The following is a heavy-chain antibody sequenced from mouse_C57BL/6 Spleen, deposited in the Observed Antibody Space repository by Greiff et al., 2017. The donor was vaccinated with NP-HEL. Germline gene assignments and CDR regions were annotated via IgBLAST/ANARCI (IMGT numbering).Heavy chain of an antibody. CDR3: ARPYDGQRAMDY. V-gene: IGHV5-17*01. CDR1: GFTFSDYG. CDR2: ISSGSSTI. Sequence: EVMLVESGGGLVKPGGSLKLSCAASGFTFSDYGMHWVRQAPEKGLEWVAYISSGSSTIYYADTVKGRFTISRDNAKNTLFLQMTSLRSEDTAMYYCARPYDGQRAMDYWGQGTSVTVSS. J-gene: IGHJ4*01. D-gene: IGHD2-3*01.